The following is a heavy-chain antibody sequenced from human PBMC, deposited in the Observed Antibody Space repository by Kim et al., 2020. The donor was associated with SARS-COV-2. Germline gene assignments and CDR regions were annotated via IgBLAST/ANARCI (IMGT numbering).Heavy chain of an antibody. Sequence: TNYHPSLKSRVTISVDTSKNQFSLKLSSVTAADTAVYYCARHSRGLPFDPWGQGTLVTVSS. V-gene: IGHV4-59*08. J-gene: IGHJ5*02. CDR2: T. D-gene: IGHD5-18*01. CDR3: ARHSRGLPFDP.